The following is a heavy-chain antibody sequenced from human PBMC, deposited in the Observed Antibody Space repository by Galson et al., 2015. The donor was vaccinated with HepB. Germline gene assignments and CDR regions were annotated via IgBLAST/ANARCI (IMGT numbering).Heavy chain of an antibody. J-gene: IGHJ5*02. V-gene: IGHV3-21*01. CDR2: ITGSISFL. CDR1: GFTFNHYG. CDR3: ARDLKAGGYNHGTNWFDP. Sequence: SLRLSCAASGFTFNHYGMNWVRQAPGKGLEWVSSITGSISFLQYADSVKGRFTISRDNANNSLFLQMNSLRAEDSAVYYCARDLKAGGYNHGTNWFDPWGQGTLVTVSS. D-gene: IGHD5-18*01.